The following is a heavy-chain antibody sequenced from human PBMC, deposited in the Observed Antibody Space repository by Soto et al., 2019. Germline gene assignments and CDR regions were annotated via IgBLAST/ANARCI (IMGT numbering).Heavy chain of an antibody. CDR2: IYYSGST. Sequence: SETLSLTCTVSGGSISSSSYYWGWIRQPPGKGLEWIGSIYYSGSTYYNPSIKSRVPFSVDRSKNQFSLKLSSVPAADTAVYYCARRQTEFYDYIWGSYRYIDYWGQGTLVTVSS. V-gene: IGHV4-39*01. CDR1: GGSISSSSYY. CDR3: ARRQTEFYDYIWGSYRYIDY. J-gene: IGHJ4*02. D-gene: IGHD3-16*02.